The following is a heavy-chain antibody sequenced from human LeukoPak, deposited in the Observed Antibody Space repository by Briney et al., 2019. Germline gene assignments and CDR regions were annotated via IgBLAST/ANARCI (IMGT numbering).Heavy chain of an antibody. J-gene: IGHJ4*02. D-gene: IGHD5-12*01. CDR2: IYYSGST. V-gene: IGHV4-30-4*01. Sequence: SETLSLTRTVSGGSINSGAYYWSWIRQSPGKGLEWTGYIYYSGSTYYNPSLRSRITISVDTSKNQFSLKLSSVTAADTAVYYCAGDDNGYGRNLYWGQGTLVTVSS. CDR3: AGDDNGYGRNLY. CDR1: GGSINSGAYY.